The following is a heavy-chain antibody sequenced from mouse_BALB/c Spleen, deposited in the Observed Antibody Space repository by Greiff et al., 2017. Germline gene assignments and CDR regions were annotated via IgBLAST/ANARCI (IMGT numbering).Heavy chain of an antibody. CDR1: GFTFSSYA. CDR3: ARPDYYGSIAMDY. J-gene: IGHJ4*01. CDR2: ISSGGST. V-gene: IGHV5-6-5*01. Sequence: EVQLVESGGGLVKPGGSLKLSCAASGFTFSSYAMSWVRQTPEKRLEWVASISSGGSTYYPDSVKGRFTISRDNARNILYLQMSSLRSEDTAMYYCARPDYYGSIAMDYWGQGTSVTVSS. D-gene: IGHD1-1*01.